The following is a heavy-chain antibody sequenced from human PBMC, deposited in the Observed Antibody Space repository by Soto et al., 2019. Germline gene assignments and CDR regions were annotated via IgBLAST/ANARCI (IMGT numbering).Heavy chain of an antibody. CDR1: GLTFSSYG. V-gene: IGHV3-33*01. Sequence: QVQLVESGGGVVQPGRSLRLSCAASGLTFSSYGMHWVRQAPGKGLEWVAVIWYDGSNKYYAEFVKGRFTISRDNSKNALYLQMNSLRAEDTAVYYCARDRRGLATVVTPFDYWCQGTLVTVSS. D-gene: IGHD4-17*01. CDR3: ARDRRGLATVVTPFDY. CDR2: IWYDGSNK. J-gene: IGHJ4*02.